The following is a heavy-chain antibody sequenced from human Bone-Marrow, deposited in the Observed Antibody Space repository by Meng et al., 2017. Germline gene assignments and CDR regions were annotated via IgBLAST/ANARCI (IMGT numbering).Heavy chain of an antibody. CDR2: IYHSGST. CDR1: GGSISSSNW. D-gene: IGHD6-19*01. V-gene: IGHV4-4*02. J-gene: IGHJ5*02. CDR3: ARSYSSGDGNWFDP. Sequence: SETLSLTCAVSGGSISSSNWWGWVRQPPGKGLEWIGEIYHSGSTNYNPSLKSRVTISVDKSKNQFSLKLSSVTAADTAVYYCARSYSSGDGNWFDPWGQGTLVTVSS.